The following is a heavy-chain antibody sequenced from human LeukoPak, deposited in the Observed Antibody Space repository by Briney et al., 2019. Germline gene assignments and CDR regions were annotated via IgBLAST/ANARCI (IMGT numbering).Heavy chain of an antibody. J-gene: IGHJ5*02. CDR1: GFTFSSYG. CDR3: AKARRGGAVTTSWFDP. CDR2: ISYDGSNK. V-gene: IGHV3-30*18. Sequence: GGSLRLSCAASGFTFSSYGMHWVRKAPGKGLEWAAVISYDGSNKYYADSVKGRFTISRDNSKNTLYLQMNSLRAEDTAVYYCAKARRGGAVTTSWFDPWGQGTLVTVSS. D-gene: IGHD4-11*01.